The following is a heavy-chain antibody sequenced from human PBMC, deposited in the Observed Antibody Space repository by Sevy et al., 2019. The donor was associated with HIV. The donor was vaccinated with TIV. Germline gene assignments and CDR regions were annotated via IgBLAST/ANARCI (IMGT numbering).Heavy chain of an antibody. CDR2: IVPSFDLS. Sequence: ASVKVSCKASGVTFSGYAINWVRQTPGQGLEWMGWIVPSFDLSKYAQKFQGRVTFTADESTDTAYMKLRSLRSDDTAVYYCARPQRPAGYSSSGDAFDVWGQGTMVTVSS. V-gene: IGHV1-69*13. J-gene: IGHJ3*01. CDR3: ARPQRPAGYSSSGDAFDV. CDR1: GVTFSGYA. D-gene: IGHD6-13*01.